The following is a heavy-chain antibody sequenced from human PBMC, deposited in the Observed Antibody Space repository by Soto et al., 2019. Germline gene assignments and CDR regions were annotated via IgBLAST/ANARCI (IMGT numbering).Heavy chain of an antibody. J-gene: IGHJ4*02. Sequence: QLQLQESGPGLVKPSETLSLTCSVSGDSINSDNYYWGWIRQPPGKGLEWIGSIYYRGNTYYNPSLKTRVTISLDKSKSQFSLKLNSVTAADSAGYFCARLEGLATISYYFDYWGQGTLVTVSS. D-gene: IGHD3-9*01. CDR1: GDSINSDNYY. CDR2: IYYRGNT. CDR3: ARLEGLATISYYFDY. V-gene: IGHV4-39*01.